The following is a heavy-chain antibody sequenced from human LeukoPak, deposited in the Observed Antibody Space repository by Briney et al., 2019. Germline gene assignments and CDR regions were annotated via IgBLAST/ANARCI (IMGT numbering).Heavy chain of an antibody. CDR2: IRAYNGNT. V-gene: IGHV1-18*01. Sequence: GASVKVSCKASGYTFTSYGISWVRQAPGQGLEWMAWIRAYNGNTNYAQKLQGRVTMTTDTSTSTAYMELRSLRSDDTAVYYCARDPMVRAVNPYFYYYGMDVWGQGTTVTVSS. J-gene: IGHJ6*02. CDR3: ARDPMVRAVNPYFYYYGMDV. D-gene: IGHD3-10*01. CDR1: GYTFTSYG.